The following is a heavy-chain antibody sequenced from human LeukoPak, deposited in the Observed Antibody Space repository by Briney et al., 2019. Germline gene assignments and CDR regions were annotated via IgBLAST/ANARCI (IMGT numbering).Heavy chain of an antibody. D-gene: IGHD3-9*01. CDR2: IYSGGST. Sequence: GGSLRRSCAASGFTVSSNYMSWVRQAPGKGLEWVSVIYSGGSTYYADSVKGRFTISRDNSKNTLYLQMNSLRAEDTAVYYCAREGRQRYFDWLSRDYYFDYWVQGTLVTVSS. J-gene: IGHJ4*02. CDR1: GFTVSSNY. CDR3: AREGRQRYFDWLSRDYYFDY. V-gene: IGHV3-66*01.